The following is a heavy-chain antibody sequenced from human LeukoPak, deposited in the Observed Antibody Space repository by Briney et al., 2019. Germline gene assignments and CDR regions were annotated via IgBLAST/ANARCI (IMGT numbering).Heavy chain of an antibody. CDR1: GFTFSSYG. V-gene: IGHV3-33*06. CDR2: IWYDGSNK. CDR3: AKEGSGWTSVFDY. Sequence: GGSLRLSCAASGFTFSSYGMHWVRQAPGKGLEWVAVIWYDGSNKYYADSVKGRFTISRDNSKNTLYLQMNSLRAEDTAVYYCAKEGSGWTSVFDYWGQGTLVTVSS. J-gene: IGHJ4*02. D-gene: IGHD6-19*01.